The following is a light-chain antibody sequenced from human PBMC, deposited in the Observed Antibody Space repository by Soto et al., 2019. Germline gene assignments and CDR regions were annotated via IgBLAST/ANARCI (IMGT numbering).Light chain of an antibody. Sequence: QSALTQPPSASGSPGQSVTISCTGPSSDVGDYKYVSWYQQHPGKATKLMIYEVDKRHSGVPDRFSGSKSGNTASLAVSGLQAEDEADYFCSSYAGSNVIFGGGTQLTVL. V-gene: IGLV2-8*01. CDR1: SSDVGDYKY. CDR3: SSYAGSNVI. J-gene: IGLJ2*01. CDR2: EVD.